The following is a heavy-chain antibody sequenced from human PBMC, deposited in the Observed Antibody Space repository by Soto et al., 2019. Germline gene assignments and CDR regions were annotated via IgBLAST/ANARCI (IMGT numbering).Heavy chain of an antibody. V-gene: IGHV1-69*01. CDR2: IIAMFGTA. CDR1: GGTLTISSHG. Sequence: QVKRVQSGAEVRKPGSSVKVSCKASGGTLTISSHGISWVRQAPGQGLEWMGGIIAMFGTANYAQKFQGRVTITADESTSTAYMELSSLRSEDTAVYYCGVPIWECYRLRNHGMDVWGQGTAVTVAS. D-gene: IGHD3-16*02. CDR3: GVPIWECYRLRNHGMDV. J-gene: IGHJ6*02.